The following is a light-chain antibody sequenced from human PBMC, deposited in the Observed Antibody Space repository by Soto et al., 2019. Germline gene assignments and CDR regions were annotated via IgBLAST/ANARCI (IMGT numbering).Light chain of an antibody. CDR3: SSYTSTTTI. Sequence: QSVLTQPASVSGSPGQSITISCTGTSSDVGRYDYVSWYQHHPGKAPKLMIYEVSSRPSGVSHRFSGSKSGNTASLTISGLQAEDEADYYCSSYTSTTTIFGGGTNLTVL. CDR1: SSDVGRYDY. J-gene: IGLJ2*01. V-gene: IGLV2-14*01. CDR2: EVS.